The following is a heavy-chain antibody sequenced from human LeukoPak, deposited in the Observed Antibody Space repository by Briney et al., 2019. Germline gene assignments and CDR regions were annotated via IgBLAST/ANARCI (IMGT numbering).Heavy chain of an antibody. J-gene: IGHJ3*02. V-gene: IGHV4-34*01. CDR3: ARRRAFDI. CDR1: DASFSGYY. Sequence: SETLSLTCAIYDASFSGYYWSWIRQPPAKGLEWIGEIDHSGSTTYNPSLKTRVTISVDTSNNQFSLKLTSVTAADTAVYYCARRRAFDIWGQGTMVTVSS. CDR2: IDHSGST.